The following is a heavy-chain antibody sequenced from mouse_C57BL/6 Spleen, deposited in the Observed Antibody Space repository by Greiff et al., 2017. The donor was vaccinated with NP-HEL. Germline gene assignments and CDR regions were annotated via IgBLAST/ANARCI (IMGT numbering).Heavy chain of an antibody. CDR3: ARTGVYDGYYD. Sequence: VQLQQPGAELVRPGSSVKLSCKASGYTFTSYWMHWVKQRPIQGLEWIGNIDPSDSETHYNQKFKDKATLTVDKSSSTAYMQLSSLTSEDSAVYYCARTGVYDGYYDWGQGTTLTVSS. V-gene: IGHV1-52*01. J-gene: IGHJ2*01. D-gene: IGHD2-3*01. CDR2: IDPSDSET. CDR1: GYTFTSYW.